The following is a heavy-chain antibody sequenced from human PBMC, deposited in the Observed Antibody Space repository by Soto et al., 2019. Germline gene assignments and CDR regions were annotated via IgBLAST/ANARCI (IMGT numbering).Heavy chain of an antibody. Sequence: SETLSLTCAVSGGSISSSNWWSWVRQPPGKGLEWIGEIYHSGSTNYNPSLKSRVTISVDKSKNQFSLKLSSVTAADTAVYYCASFQYCSSTSCLDYWGQGTMVTVSS. CDR2: IYHSGST. D-gene: IGHD2-2*01. CDR3: ASFQYCSSTSCLDY. V-gene: IGHV4-4*02. J-gene: IGHJ4*02. CDR1: GGSISSSNW.